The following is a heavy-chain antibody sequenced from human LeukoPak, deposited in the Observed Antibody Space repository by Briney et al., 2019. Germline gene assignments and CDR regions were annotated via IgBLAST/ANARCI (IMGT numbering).Heavy chain of an antibody. Sequence: GEPLEIPCRRSGSSFATYWSGWVRQLPGKGLEGMGINYAGDSDSRYSPSFQGLVTMSVDKSTSTAYLQWSSLKASDTAMYYCARRQGCSNTACPPDSWGQGTLVTVSS. V-gene: IGHV5-51*01. CDR3: ARRQGCSNTACPPDS. J-gene: IGHJ4*02. CDR2: NYAGDSDS. CDR1: GSSFATYW. D-gene: IGHD2-2*01.